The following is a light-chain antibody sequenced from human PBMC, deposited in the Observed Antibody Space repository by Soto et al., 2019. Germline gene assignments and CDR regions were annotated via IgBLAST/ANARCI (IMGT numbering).Light chain of an antibody. CDR3: AAWDDSLKGHV. CDR1: SSTIGTNP. CDR2: SDN. V-gene: IGLV1-44*01. J-gene: IGLJ2*01. Sequence: QSVLTQPPSASGTPGQRVTISCSGSSSTIGTNPVNWYQQVPGTAPKLILYSDNQRPSGVPDRFSGSQSGTSASLAIRGLQSDDEADYYCAAWDDSLKGHVFGGGTKLTVL.